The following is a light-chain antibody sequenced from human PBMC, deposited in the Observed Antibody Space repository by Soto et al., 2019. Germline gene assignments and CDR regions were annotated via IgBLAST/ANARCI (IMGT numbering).Light chain of an antibody. Sequence: EIVLTQSPGTLSLSPGERATLSCMASQSVSSSYLAWYQQKPGQAPRLLIYAASSRATGIPDRFSGSGSGTDFTLTITRLEPEDFAVYYCQQYDTSPWTFGQGTKVDI. V-gene: IGKV3-20*01. CDR3: QQYDTSPWT. J-gene: IGKJ1*01. CDR1: QSVSSSY. CDR2: AAS.